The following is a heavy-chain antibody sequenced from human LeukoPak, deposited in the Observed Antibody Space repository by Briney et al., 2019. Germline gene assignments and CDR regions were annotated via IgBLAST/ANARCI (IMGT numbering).Heavy chain of an antibody. D-gene: IGHD4-17*01. Sequence: GGSLRLSCAASGFTFGSYAMSWVRQAPGKGLEWVSAISGSGGSPWYADSVRGRSTISRDNSKNTVYLQMQNLRAEDTAVYFCARDRDYPRDQFDYWGQGTLVTVSS. CDR1: GFTFGSYA. J-gene: IGHJ4*02. CDR3: ARDRDYPRDQFDY. CDR2: ISGSGGSP. V-gene: IGHV3-23*01.